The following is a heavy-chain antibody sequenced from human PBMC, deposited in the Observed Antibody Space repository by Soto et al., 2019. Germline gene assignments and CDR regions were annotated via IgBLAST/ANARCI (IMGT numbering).Heavy chain of an antibody. Sequence: QVQLQQWGAGLLKPSETLSLTCAVYGGSFSGYYWSWIRQPPGKGLEWIGEINHSGSTNYNPSLKSRVTISVDTSKNQFSLKLSSVTAADTAVYYCARAKGGIYSYGVGRSNWFDPWGQGTLVTVSS. CDR3: ARAKGGIYSYGVGRSNWFDP. D-gene: IGHD5-18*01. J-gene: IGHJ5*02. CDR2: INHSGST. V-gene: IGHV4-34*01. CDR1: GGSFSGYY.